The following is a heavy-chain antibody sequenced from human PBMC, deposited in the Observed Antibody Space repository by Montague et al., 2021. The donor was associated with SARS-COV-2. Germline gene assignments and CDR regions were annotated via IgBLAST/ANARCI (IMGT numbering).Heavy chain of an antibody. CDR3: AHRGEENNGYSWFDP. J-gene: IGHJ5*02. Sequence: PALVKPTQTFTLICSFSGFSLDTRGAGVAWIRQPPGKALEWLGTIYWNDGKHYNSSLKSRLSMSKDTPKNQVVLILTDVDPADTATYFCAHRGEENNGYSWFDPWGQGTLVTVSS. V-gene: IGHV2-5*01. D-gene: IGHD5-12*01. CDR1: GFSLDTRGAG. CDR2: IYWNDGK.